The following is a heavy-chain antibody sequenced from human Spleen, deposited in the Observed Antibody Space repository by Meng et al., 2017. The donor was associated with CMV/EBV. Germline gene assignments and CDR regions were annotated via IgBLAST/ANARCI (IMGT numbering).Heavy chain of an antibody. Sequence: SVQVSCKASGGTFSSYTISWVRQAPGQGLEWMGRIIPILGIANYAQKFQGRVTITADKSTSTAYMELSSLRSEDTAVYYCARGRGKEWLLFDYWGQGTLVTVSS. D-gene: IGHD3-3*01. CDR2: IIPILGIA. V-gene: IGHV1-69*02. J-gene: IGHJ4*02. CDR3: ARGRGKEWLLFDY. CDR1: GGTFSSYT.